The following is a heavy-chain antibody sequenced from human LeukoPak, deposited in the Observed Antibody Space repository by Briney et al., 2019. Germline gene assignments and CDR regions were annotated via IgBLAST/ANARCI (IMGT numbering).Heavy chain of an antibody. CDR1: GYSISSGYY. D-gene: IGHD3-10*01. V-gene: IGHV4-38-2*01. Sequence: PSETLSLTCAVSGYSISSGYYWGWIRQPPGKGLEWIGSIYPSGSTNYNPSLKSRVTISVDTSKNQFSLKLSSVTAADTAVYYCARQSGVLPDYWGQGTLVTVSP. J-gene: IGHJ4*02. CDR3: ARQSGVLPDY. CDR2: IYPSGST.